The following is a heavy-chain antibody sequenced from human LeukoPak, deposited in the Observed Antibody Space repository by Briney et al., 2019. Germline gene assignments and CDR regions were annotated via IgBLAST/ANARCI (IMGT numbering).Heavy chain of an antibody. V-gene: IGHV4-59*01. Sequence: SETLSLTCTVSGGSISNYYWNWIRQPPGKGLEWIGFIYSSGTTNYNPSLKSRLTFSLDTSKNQFSLKLTSMTAADTAVYYCARSHWGPFGSRIANWFGPWGQGTLVTVSS. CDR3: ARSHWGPFGSRIANWFGP. D-gene: IGHD7-27*01. CDR1: GGSISNYY. J-gene: IGHJ5*02. CDR2: IYSSGTT.